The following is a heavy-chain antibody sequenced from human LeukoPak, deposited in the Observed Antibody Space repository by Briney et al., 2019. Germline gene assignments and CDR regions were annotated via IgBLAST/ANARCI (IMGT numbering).Heavy chain of an antibody. CDR3: ARDRASAPCSGGSCYLDY. CDR2: ISSSSSYI. V-gene: IGHV3-21*01. J-gene: IGHJ4*02. D-gene: IGHD2-15*01. CDR1: GFTFSSYS. Sequence: GGSLRLSCAASGFTFSSYSMNWVRQAPGKGLEWVSSISSSSSYIYYADSVKGRFTISRDNAKNSLYLQMNSLRAEDTAVYYCARDRASAPCSGGSCYLDYWGQGTLVTVS.